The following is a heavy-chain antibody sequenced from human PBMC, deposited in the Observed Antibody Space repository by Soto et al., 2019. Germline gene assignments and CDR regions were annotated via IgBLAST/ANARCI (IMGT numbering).Heavy chain of an antibody. V-gene: IGHV2-5*02. CDR3: AHSNWYDCWSGSRCFDY. D-gene: IGHD3-3*01. CDR1: GFSLSTSGVG. J-gene: IGHJ4*02. Sequence: QITLKESGPTLVKPTQTLTLTCTFSGFSLSTSGVGVGWIRQPPGKALEWLALIYWDDDKRYSPSLKSRLTITKDTSKNQVVLTMTNMDPVDTATYYCAHSNWYDCWSGSRCFDYWGQGTLVTVSS. CDR2: IYWDDDK.